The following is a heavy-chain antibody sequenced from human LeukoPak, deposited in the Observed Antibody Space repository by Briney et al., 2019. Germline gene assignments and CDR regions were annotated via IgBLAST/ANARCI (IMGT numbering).Heavy chain of an antibody. V-gene: IGHV3-11*01. CDR1: GFTFSDYY. Sequence: GGALRLSCTASGFTFSDYYMSWIRQAPGKGLEWVSFLSSSGTTTLYADSVKGRCTISRDSAKTSLYLHMDSLTVEDTAVYYCASLTPSIWGQGTLVTVSS. J-gene: IGHJ4*02. CDR2: LSSSGTTT. CDR3: ASLTPSI.